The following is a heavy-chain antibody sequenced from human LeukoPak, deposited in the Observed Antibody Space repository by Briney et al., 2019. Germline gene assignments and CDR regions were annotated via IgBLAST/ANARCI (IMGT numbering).Heavy chain of an antibody. CDR2: IKQDGSEK. Sequence: GSLRLSFAASGFTFSSYWMSWVRQAPGKGLEWVANIKQDGSEKYYVDSVKGRFTISRDNAKNSLYLQMNSLRAEDTAVYYCARGQGERVFCYYGMDVWGQGTTVTVSS. J-gene: IGHJ6*02. CDR1: GFTFSSYW. CDR3: ARGQGERVFCYYGMDV. D-gene: IGHD6-6*01. V-gene: IGHV3-7*01.